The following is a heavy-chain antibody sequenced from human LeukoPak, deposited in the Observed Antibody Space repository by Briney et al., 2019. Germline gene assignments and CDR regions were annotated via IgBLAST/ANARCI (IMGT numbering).Heavy chain of an antibody. V-gene: IGHV3-7*01. J-gene: IGHJ3*02. D-gene: IGHD6-13*01. Sequence: GGSLRFYCAASGFTFSNFWMGWVRQAPGKGLEWVANIMQDGSEKNYVDSVRGRFTMSRDNAKDSVYLQMNSLRVEDTAVYYCAREVYSSSRPADAFDIWGQGTILTVSS. CDR1: GFTFSNFW. CDR2: IMQDGSEK. CDR3: AREVYSSSRPADAFDI.